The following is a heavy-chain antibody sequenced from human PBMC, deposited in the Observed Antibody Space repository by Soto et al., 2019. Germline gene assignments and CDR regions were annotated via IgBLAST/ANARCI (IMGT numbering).Heavy chain of an antibody. CDR1: GFTFSSYG. V-gene: IGHV3-30*18. CDR3: AKGHCSGGSCYSGRRRGREYYFDY. J-gene: IGHJ4*02. CDR2: ISYDGSNK. D-gene: IGHD2-15*01. Sequence: GGSLRLSCAASGFTFSSYGMHWVRQAPGKGLEWVAVISYDGSNKYYADSVKGRFTISRDNSKNTLYLQMNSLRAEDMAVYYCAKGHCSGGSCYSGRRRGREYYFDYWGQGTLVTVSS.